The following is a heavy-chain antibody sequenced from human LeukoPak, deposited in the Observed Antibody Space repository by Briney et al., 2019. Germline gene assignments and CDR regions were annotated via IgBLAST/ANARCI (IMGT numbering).Heavy chain of an antibody. CDR2: INWNGGST. J-gene: IGHJ4*02. Sequence: PGGSLRLSCAASGFTFDDYGMSWVRQAPGKGLEWVSGINWNGGSTGYADSVKGRFTISRDNAKNSLYLQMNSLRAEDTAVYYCARETHSRGGNYYFDYWGQGTLVTVSS. V-gene: IGHV3-20*04. CDR3: ARETHSRGGNYYFDY. CDR1: GFTFDDYG. D-gene: IGHD4-23*01.